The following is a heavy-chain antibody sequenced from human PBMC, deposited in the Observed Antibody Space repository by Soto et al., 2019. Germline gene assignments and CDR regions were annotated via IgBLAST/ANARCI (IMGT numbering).Heavy chain of an antibody. J-gene: IGHJ4*02. D-gene: IGHD6-19*01. CDR3: ARKTAVPGALRYY. Sequence: PSETLSLTCTVSGDSLSSAVWWSWVRQAPGKGLEWIGELYYSGSTSYNPSLQSRVTLSVDKSKRQFSLNLTSVTAADTAVYYCARKTAVPGALRYYWGQGTLVTVSS. CDR1: GDSLSSAVW. V-gene: IGHV4-4*02. CDR2: LYYSGST.